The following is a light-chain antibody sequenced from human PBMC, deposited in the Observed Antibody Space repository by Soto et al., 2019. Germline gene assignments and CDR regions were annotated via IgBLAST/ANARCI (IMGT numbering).Light chain of an antibody. CDR3: SSYTSSSTLYV. J-gene: IGLJ1*01. CDR2: EVS. V-gene: IGLV2-14*01. Sequence: QSALTQPASVSGSPGQSITISCTGTGSDVGDFNYVSWYQQHPDKAPKFMIYEVSNRPSGVSNRFSGSKSGNTASLTISGLQAEDEADYYCSSYTSSSTLYVFGTGTKVTVL. CDR1: GSDVGDFNY.